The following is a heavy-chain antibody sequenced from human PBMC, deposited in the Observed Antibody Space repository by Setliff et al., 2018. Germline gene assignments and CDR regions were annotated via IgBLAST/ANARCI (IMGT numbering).Heavy chain of an antibody. CDR1: GASISSGTYY. Sequence: KPSETLSLTCTVSGASISSGTYYWAWIRQPPGKGLERIGRIHYRGTTYSNASLASRLTISVDTAKNQFSLKLTSVTAADTAVYYCARTGTYRYFDYWGQGTRVTVSS. CDR3: ARTGTYRYFDY. J-gene: IGHJ4*02. D-gene: IGHD1-1*01. CDR2: IHYRGTT. V-gene: IGHV4-39*01.